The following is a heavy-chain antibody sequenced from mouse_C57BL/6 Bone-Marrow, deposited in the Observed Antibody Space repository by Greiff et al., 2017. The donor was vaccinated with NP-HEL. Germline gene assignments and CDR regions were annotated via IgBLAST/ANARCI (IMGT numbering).Heavy chain of an antibody. J-gene: IGHJ3*01. V-gene: IGHV14-1*01. CDR1: GFNIKDYY. Sequence: EVKVVESGAELVRPGASVKLSCTASGFNIKDYYMHWVKQRPEQGLEWIGRIDPEDGDTEYAPKFQGKATMTADTSSNTAYLQLSSLTSEDTAVYYCTTVGSSPAWFAYWGQGTLVTVSA. CDR3: TTVGSSPAWFAY. D-gene: IGHD1-1*01. CDR2: IDPEDGDT.